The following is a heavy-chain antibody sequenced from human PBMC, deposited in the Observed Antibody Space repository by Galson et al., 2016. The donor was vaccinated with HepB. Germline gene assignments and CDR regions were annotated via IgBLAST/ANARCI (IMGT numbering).Heavy chain of an antibody. J-gene: IGHJ4*02. V-gene: IGHV2-5*02. D-gene: IGHD3-3*01. CDR2: IYWDDDK. CDR1: GFLLSTSGVG. CDR3: AHMTKSQYGFWSGYANFDY. Sequence: PALVKPTQTLTLTCTFSGFLLSTSGVGVGWIRQPPGKALEWLALIYWDDDKRYSPSLKTRVTITRDTSEKQVVLTMTNMDPADTATYYCAHMTKSQYGFWSGYANFDYWSQGILVTVSS.